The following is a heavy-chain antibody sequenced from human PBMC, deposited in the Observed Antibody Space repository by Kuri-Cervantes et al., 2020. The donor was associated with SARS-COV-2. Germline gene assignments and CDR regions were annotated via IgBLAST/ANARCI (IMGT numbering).Heavy chain of an antibody. J-gene: IGHJ6*03. CDR2: INPSGGST. CDR1: GYTFTSYY. CDR3: ARRGYCSSTSYYYYYMDV. Sequence: ASVKVSCKASGYTFTSYYMHWVRQAPGQGLEWMGIINPSGGSTSYAQKFQGRVTMTRDTSTSTVYMELSSLRSEDTAAYYCARRGYCSSTSYYYYYMDVWGKGTTVTVSS. V-gene: IGHV1-46*01. D-gene: IGHD2-2*01.